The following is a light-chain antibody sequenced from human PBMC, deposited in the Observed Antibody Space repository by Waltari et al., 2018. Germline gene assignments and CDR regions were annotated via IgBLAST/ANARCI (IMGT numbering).Light chain of an antibody. CDR1: SSNIGINY. V-gene: IGLV1-47*01. CDR2: GNN. J-gene: IGLJ3*02. Sequence: QSVLTQPPSASGTPGPRVTISCSGSSSNIGINYVYWYQQLPGTAPKLLIYGNNQRPSGVPDRFSGSQSGTSASLAISGLRSEDEADYYCAAWDDSLYWVFGGGTKLTVL. CDR3: AAWDDSLYWV.